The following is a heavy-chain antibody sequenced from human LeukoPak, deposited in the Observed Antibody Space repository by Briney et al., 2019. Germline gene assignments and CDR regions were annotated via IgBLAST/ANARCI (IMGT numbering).Heavy chain of an antibody. CDR3: AKQSAYDLDY. J-gene: IGHJ4*02. V-gene: IGHV4-59*08. CDR2: IYYSGIM. D-gene: IGHD5-12*01. Sequence: KPSETLSLTCTVSGASISSYYWSWIRQPPVKGLEWIGYIYYSGIMNYNPSLRSRVAISVDTSKNQFSLKLSSVTTADTAVYYCAKQSAYDLDYWGQGTLVTVSS. CDR1: GASISSYY.